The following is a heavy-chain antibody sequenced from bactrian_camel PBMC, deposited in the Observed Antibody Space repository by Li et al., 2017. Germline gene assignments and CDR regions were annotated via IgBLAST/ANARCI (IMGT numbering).Heavy chain of an antibody. J-gene: IGHJ4*01. Sequence: HVQLVESGGGSALAGGSVRLSCAASGYTFNTYSWFRQAPGQEREGVAAIDTGDGSTYYLNSVEGRFTISHDNAKNMLYLQLNSLTTEDTAKYICAVGGPAAIGTSPRGQGTQVTVS. D-gene: IGHD5*01. CDR1: GYTFNTYS. V-gene: IGHV3S1*01. CDR2: IDTGDGST. CDR3: AVGGPAAIGTSP.